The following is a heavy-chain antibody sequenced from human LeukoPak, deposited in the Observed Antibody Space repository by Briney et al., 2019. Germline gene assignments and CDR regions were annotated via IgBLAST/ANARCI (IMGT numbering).Heavy chain of an antibody. Sequence: PSETLSLTCTVSGGSISSYYWSWIRQPPGKGLEWIGYIYYSGSTNYNPSLKSRVTISVDTSKNQFSLKLSSVTAADTAVYYCARGTYSSSWSGRGYFDYWGQGTLVTVSS. CDR1: GGSISSYY. D-gene: IGHD6-13*01. CDR3: ARGTYSSSWSGRGYFDY. J-gene: IGHJ4*02. V-gene: IGHV4-59*01. CDR2: IYYSGST.